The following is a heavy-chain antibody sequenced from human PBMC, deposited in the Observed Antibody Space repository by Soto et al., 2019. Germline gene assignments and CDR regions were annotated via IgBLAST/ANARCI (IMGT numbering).Heavy chain of an antibody. Sequence: ASVKVSCKASGYTFTGYYMHWVRQAPGQGLEWMGWINPNSGGTNYAQKFQGRVTMTRDTSISTAYMELSRLRSDDTAVYYCAKLYDFWSGDDALDIWGQGTMVTVSS. CDR3: AKLYDFWSGDDALDI. V-gene: IGHV1-2*02. D-gene: IGHD3-3*01. CDR1: GYTFTGYY. CDR2: INPNSGGT. J-gene: IGHJ3*02.